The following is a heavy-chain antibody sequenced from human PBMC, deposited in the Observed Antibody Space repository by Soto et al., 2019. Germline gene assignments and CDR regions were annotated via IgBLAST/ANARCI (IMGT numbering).Heavy chain of an antibody. D-gene: IGHD2-15*01. J-gene: IGHJ3*02. CDR2: ISWNSGSI. CDR3: AKDRRAATLIDVAFDI. V-gene: IGHV3-9*01. CDR1: GFTFDDYA. Sequence: GGSLRLSCAASGFTFDDYAMHWVRQAPGKGLEWVSGISWNSGSIGYADSVKGRFTISRDNAKNSLYLQMNSLRAEDTALYYCAKDRRAATLIDVAFDIWGQGTMVTVS.